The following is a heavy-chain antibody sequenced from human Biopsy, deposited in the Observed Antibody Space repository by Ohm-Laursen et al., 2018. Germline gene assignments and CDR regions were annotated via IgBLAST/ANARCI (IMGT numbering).Heavy chain of an antibody. D-gene: IGHD3-22*01. CDR2: IFYRGST. Sequence: TLSLTCTVSGGHISNNNYYWGWIRQPPGKGLEWIGSIFYRGSTHYKPSLKSRVNISVDTSKNQFSLNLNSVTAADTAVYYCARDYDTSGYYFVSWGQGTLVTVSS. V-gene: IGHV4-39*01. CDR3: ARDYDTSGYYFVS. J-gene: IGHJ4*02. CDR1: GGHISNNNYY.